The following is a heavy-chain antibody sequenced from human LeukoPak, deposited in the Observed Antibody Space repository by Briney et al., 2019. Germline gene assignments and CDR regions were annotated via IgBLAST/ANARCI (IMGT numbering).Heavy chain of an antibody. CDR2: IYTSGST. J-gene: IGHJ3*02. CDR1: GDSISSGSYY. V-gene: IGHV4-61*02. D-gene: IGHD3-22*01. CDR3: AISASTFGTYYYGSSCYYYDAFDS. Sequence: TLSLTCKVSGDSISSGSYYWGWIRQPAGKGLEWIGRIYTSGSTIYNPSLKSRVTISVDTSKSQFSLKLSSVTAADTALYYCAISASTFGTYYYGSSCYYYDAFDSWGQGTMVTVSS.